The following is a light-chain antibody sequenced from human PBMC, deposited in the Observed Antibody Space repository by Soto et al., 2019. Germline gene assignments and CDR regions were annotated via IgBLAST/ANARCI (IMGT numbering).Light chain of an antibody. Sequence: EIVLTQSPGTLSLSPGERATLSCRASQSISSSLAWYQQKPGQAPRLLIYGASSRATGIPDRFSGSGSGTDFTLIISRLEPEDVAVYYCQQYGSSPITFGQGTRLEIK. V-gene: IGKV3-20*01. CDR1: QSISSS. CDR2: GAS. J-gene: IGKJ5*01. CDR3: QQYGSSPIT.